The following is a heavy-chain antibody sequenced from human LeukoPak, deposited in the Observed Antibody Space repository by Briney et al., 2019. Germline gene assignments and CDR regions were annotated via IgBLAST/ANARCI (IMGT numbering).Heavy chain of an antibody. Sequence: SETLSLTCTVSGGSVSSGSYYWSWIRQPPGKGLEWIGYIYYSGSTNYNPSLKSRVTISVDTSKNQFSLKLSSVTAADTAVYYCARGLDWNDVVDYWGQGTLVTVSS. D-gene: IGHD1-1*01. CDR2: IYYSGST. CDR1: GGSVSSGSYY. V-gene: IGHV4-61*01. CDR3: ARGLDWNDVVDY. J-gene: IGHJ4*02.